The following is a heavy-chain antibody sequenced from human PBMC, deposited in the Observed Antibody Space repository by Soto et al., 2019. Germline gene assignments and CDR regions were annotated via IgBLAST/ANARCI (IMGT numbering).Heavy chain of an antibody. Sequence: QITLKESGPTLVKPTQTLTLTCTFSGFSLSTSGVGVGWIRQPPGKALEWLALIYWDDDKRYSPSLKSRLTITNDTSKNQVVLTMTNMDPLDTATYYCAHSAGQQWLGLIVYWGQGTLVTVSS. D-gene: IGHD6-19*01. CDR2: IYWDDDK. CDR3: AHSAGQQWLGLIVY. CDR1: GFSLSTSGVG. J-gene: IGHJ4*02. V-gene: IGHV2-5*02.